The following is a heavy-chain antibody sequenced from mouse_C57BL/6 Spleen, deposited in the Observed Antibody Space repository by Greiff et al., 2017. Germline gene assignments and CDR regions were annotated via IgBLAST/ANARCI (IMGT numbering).Heavy chain of an antibody. D-gene: IGHD1-1*01. V-gene: IGHV5-17*01. CDR3: ARGSSGSSYWAMDY. J-gene: IGHJ4*01. CDR2: LSSGSSTI. Sequence: EVKLVESGGGLVKPGGSLKFSCAASGFTFSDYGMHWVRQAPEKGLEWVAYLSSGSSTIYYADTVKGRFTISRDNAKNTLFLQMTSLWSEDTAMNYCARGSSGSSYWAMDYWGQGTSVTVSS. CDR1: GFTFSDYG.